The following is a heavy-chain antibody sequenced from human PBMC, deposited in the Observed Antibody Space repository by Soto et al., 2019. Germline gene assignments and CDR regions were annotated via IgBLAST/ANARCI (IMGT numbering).Heavy chain of an antibody. CDR2: IFDSGTT. D-gene: IGHD3-22*01. J-gene: IGHJ5*02. Sequence: SETLSLTCTVSGGSITSDYSCWSWIRQPPGEGLEWIGHIFDSGTTYTNPSLRSRVTISVDTSKNQFSLKLTSVTAADTAVYYCARDYYDSSDYTTNWFDPWGQGTLVT. CDR1: GGSITSDYSC. CDR3: ARDYYDSSDYTTNWFDP. V-gene: IGHV4-30-4*01.